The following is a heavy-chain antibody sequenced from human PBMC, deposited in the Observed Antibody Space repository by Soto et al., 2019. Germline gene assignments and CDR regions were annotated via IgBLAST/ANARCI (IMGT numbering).Heavy chain of an antibody. CDR2: ISYDGSNK. Sequence: PWGSLRLSCAASGFTFGSYGMHWVRQAPGKGLEWVAVISYDGSNKYYADSVKGRFTISRDDSKNTLYLQMNSRRAEDAAVYYCAKSKDYYYYMGGRGQGITVNVSS. CDR1: GFTFGSYG. CDR3: AKSKDYYYYMGG. J-gene: IGHJ6*03. V-gene: IGHV3-30*18.